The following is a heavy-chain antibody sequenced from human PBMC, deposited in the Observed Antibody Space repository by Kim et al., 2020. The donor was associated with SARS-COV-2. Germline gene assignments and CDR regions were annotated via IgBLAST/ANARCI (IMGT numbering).Heavy chain of an antibody. V-gene: IGHV5-51*01. D-gene: IGHD3-10*01. Sequence: GESLKISCKGSGYSFTSYWIGWVRQMPGKGLEWMGIIYPGDSDTRYSPSFQGQVTISADKSISTAYLQWSSLKASDTAMYYCARHGRFVVQALSYYYYGMDVWGQGTTVTVSS. J-gene: IGHJ6*02. CDR3: ARHGRFVVQALSYYYYGMDV. CDR2: IYPGDSDT. CDR1: GYSFTSYW.